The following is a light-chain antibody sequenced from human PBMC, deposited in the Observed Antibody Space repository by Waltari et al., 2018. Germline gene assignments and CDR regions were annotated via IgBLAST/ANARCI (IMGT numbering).Light chain of an antibody. CDR2: AAS. CDR1: QSVLYSSNNKNY. V-gene: IGKV4-1*01. J-gene: IGKJ4*01. CDR3: QQYYTTPPLT. Sequence: DIVMTQSPDSLAVSLGERATINCKSSQSVLYSSNNKNYLAWYQQKPGQPPKLLIYAASTRESGVPDRFSGSGSGTDFTLTISSLQAEDVAVYYCQQYYTTPPLTFGGGTKVEIK.